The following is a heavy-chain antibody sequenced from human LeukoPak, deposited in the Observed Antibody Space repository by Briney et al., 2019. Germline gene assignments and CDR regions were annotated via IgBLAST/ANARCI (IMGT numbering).Heavy chain of an antibody. CDR2: ISGSGSST. Sequence: PGGSLRLSCAASGFTFNNYAMSWVRQAPGKGREWVSAISGSGSSTYYADPVKGRFTISRDNSKNTLYLQMNSLRAEDTAVYHCAKGRLSSSYNYFDYWGQGTLLTVSS. J-gene: IGHJ4*02. V-gene: IGHV3-23*01. D-gene: IGHD3-22*01. CDR3: AKGRLSSSYNYFDY. CDR1: GFTFNNYA.